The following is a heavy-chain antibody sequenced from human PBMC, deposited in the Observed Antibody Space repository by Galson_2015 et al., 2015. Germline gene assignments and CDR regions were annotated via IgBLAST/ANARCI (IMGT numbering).Heavy chain of an antibody. Sequence: SLRLSCAASGFTFDDYAMHWVRQAPGKGLEWVSGISWNSGSIGYADSVKGRFTISRDNAKNSLYLQMNSLRAEDTALYYCAKDMATPYYYGSGSYWGFDYWGQGTLVTVSS. V-gene: IGHV3-9*01. CDR1: GFTFDDYA. CDR2: ISWNSGSI. J-gene: IGHJ4*02. CDR3: AKDMATPYYYGSGSYWGFDY. D-gene: IGHD3-10*01.